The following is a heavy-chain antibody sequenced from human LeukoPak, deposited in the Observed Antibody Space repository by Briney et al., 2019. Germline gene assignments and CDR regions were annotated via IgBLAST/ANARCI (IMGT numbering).Heavy chain of an antibody. Sequence: SQTLSLTCTVSGGSISSGGYYWSWIRQHPGKGLEWIGYIYYSGSTYYNPSLKSRVTISVDTSKNQFSLTLSSVTAADTAVYYCARDAGCSSTSCYAWFDPWGQGTLVTVSS. V-gene: IGHV4-31*03. CDR1: GGSISSGGYY. J-gene: IGHJ5*02. CDR2: IYYSGST. CDR3: ARDAGCSSTSCYAWFDP. D-gene: IGHD2-2*01.